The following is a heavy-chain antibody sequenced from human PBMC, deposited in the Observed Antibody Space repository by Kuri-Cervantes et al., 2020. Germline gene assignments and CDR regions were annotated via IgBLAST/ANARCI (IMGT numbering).Heavy chain of an antibody. D-gene: IGHD4-17*01. Sequence: GESLKISCAASGFTFSSYAMSWVRQAPGKGLEWVAVISYDGSNKYYADSVKGRFTIPRDNSKNTLYLQMNSLRAEDTAVYYCAKDGTVGHFDYWGQGTLVTVSS. CDR3: AKDGTVGHFDY. CDR2: ISYDGSNK. J-gene: IGHJ4*02. V-gene: IGHV3-30*18. CDR1: GFTFSSYA.